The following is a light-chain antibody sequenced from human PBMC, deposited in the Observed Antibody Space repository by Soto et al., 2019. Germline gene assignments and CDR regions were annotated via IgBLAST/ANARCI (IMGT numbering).Light chain of an antibody. CDR1: SSDVGDYNY. CDR2: DIS. V-gene: IGLV2-14*01. CDR3: TSYTSSSTYV. Sequence: QSALTQPASVSGSPGQSITISCTGTSSDVGDYNYVSWYQQHPGKAPKLMIYDISNRPSGVSNRFSGSKSGNTASLTISGLQAEDEADYYCTSYTSSSTYVVGTGTKLTVL. J-gene: IGLJ1*01.